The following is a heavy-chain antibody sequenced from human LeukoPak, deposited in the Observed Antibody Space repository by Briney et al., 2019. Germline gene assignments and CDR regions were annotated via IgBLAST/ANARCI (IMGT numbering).Heavy chain of an antibody. CDR3: ARERGRGRDSPWFDY. CDR1: GFTFSSYA. D-gene: IGHD1-26*01. V-gene: IGHV3-53*01. CDR2: IHSDGST. Sequence: PGGSLRLSCAASGFTFSSYAMSWVRQAPGKGLEWVSVIHSDGSTYYADSVKGRFTISRDNSKNTLDLQMTGLRAEDTAVYYCARERGRGRDSPWFDYWGQGTLVTVSS. J-gene: IGHJ4*02.